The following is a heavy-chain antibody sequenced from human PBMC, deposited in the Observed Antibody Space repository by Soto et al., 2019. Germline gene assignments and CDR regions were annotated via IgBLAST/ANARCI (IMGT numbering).Heavy chain of an antibody. J-gene: IGHJ4*02. D-gene: IGHD3-22*01. CDR2: IRSKAYGGTT. CDR1: GFTFGDYA. CDR3: TRSPYYYDSSGHCDY. V-gene: IGHV3-49*04. Sequence: PGGSLRLSCTASGFTFGDYAMSWVRQAPGKGLEWVGFIRSKAYGGTTEYAASVKGRFTISRDDSKSIAYLQMNSLKTEDTAVHYCTRSPYYYDSSGHCDYWGQGTLVTVSS.